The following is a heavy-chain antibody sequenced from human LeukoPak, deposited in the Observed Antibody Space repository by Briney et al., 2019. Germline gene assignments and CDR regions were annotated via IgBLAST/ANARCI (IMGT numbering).Heavy chain of an antibody. CDR3: ARDYGDYPSY. Sequence: ASVKVSCKASGYXFTSYGITWVRQAPGQGLEWMGWISGYNGNTKYAQKFQGRVTMTTDTSTSTAYMELRSLRSDDTAVYYCARDYGDYPSYWGQGTLVTVSS. CDR2: ISGYNGNT. J-gene: IGHJ4*02. V-gene: IGHV1-18*01. D-gene: IGHD4-17*01. CDR1: GYXFTSYG.